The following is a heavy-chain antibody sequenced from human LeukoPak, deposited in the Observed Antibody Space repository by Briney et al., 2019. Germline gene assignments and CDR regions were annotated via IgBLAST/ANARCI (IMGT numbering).Heavy chain of an antibody. V-gene: IGHV3-23*01. CDR3: ADSIFGVVPPPYYYGMDV. CDR2: ISGSGGST. Sequence: GGSLRLSCAASGFTFSSYAMSWVRQAPGKGLEWVSAISGSGGSTYYADSVKGRFTISRDNSKNTLYLQINSLRAEDTAVYYCADSIFGVVPPPYYYGMDVWGQGTTVTVSS. D-gene: IGHD3-3*01. J-gene: IGHJ6*02. CDR1: GFTFSSYA.